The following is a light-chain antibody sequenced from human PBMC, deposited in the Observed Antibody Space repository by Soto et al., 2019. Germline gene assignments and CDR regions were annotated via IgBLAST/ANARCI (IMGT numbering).Light chain of an antibody. J-gene: IGLJ1*01. V-gene: IGLV2-14*03. CDR3: SSYTSSSTRV. Sequence: QSVLTQPASMSGSPGQSITISCTGTRSDVGGYNYVSWYQQHPGKAPKLMIYDVSNRPSGVSDRFSGSKSGNTASLTISGLQAEDEAEYYCSSYTSSSTRVFGTGTKLNVL. CDR2: DVS. CDR1: RSDVGGYNY.